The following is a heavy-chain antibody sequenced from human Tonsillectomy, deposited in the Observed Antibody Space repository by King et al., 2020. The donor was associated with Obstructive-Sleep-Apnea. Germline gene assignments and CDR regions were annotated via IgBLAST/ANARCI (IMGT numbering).Heavy chain of an antibody. D-gene: IGHD4-23*01. V-gene: IGHV3-72*01. CDR2: TRNKANSYTT. Sequence: VQLVESGGGLVQPGGSLRLSCAASGFTFSDHYMDWVRQAPGKGLEWVGRTRNKANSYTTEYAASVKGRFTISRDDSKNSLYLQMNSLKTEDTAVYYCARQRGGNSDYWGQGTLVTVSS. J-gene: IGHJ4*02. CDR1: GFTFSDHY. CDR3: ARQRGGNSDY.